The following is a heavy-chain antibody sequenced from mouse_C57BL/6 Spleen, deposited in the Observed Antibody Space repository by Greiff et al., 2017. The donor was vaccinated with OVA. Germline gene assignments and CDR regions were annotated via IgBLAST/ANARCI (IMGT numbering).Heavy chain of an antibody. CDR2: IYPGDGDT. CDR1: GYAFSSSW. J-gene: IGHJ1*03. Sequence: QVQLKESGPELVKPGASVKISCKASGYAFSSSWMNWVKQRPGKGLEWIGRIYPGDGDTNYNGKFKGKATLTADKSSSTAYMQLSSLTSEDSAVYFCARAFYYYGSFWYFDVWGTGTTVTVSS. V-gene: IGHV1-82*01. CDR3: ARAFYYYGSFWYFDV. D-gene: IGHD1-1*01.